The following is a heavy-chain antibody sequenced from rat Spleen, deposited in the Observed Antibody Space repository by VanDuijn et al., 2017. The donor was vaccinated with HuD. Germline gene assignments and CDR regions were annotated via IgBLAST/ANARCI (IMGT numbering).Heavy chain of an antibody. J-gene: IGHJ2*01. V-gene: IGHV5S23*01. CDR1: GFTFSNYY. CDR3: ARHGTEGMG. CDR2: ISTSGSRT. Sequence: EVQLVESGGGLVQPGRSLKLSCAASGFTFSNYYMVWVRQAPTKGLEWVATISTSGSRTYYPDSVKGRFTISRDNAKSSLYLQRNSLKSEDTATYYCARHGTEGMGWGQGVMVTVSS. D-gene: IGHD1-11*01.